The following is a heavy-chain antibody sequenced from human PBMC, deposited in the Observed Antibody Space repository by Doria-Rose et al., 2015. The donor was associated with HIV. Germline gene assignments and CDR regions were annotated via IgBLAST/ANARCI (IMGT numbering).Heavy chain of an antibody. D-gene: IGHD1-1*01. V-gene: IGHV4-34*01. J-gene: IGHJ6*02. CDR1: GGSFSGDY. CDR2: INHSGST. CDR3: ARGLLRGGWNDVDYYYGMDV. Sequence: QVQLQESGAGLVKPSETLSLTCAVFGGSFSGDYWSWIRQPLGKGLEWIGEINHSGSTNYKTSLTSRVTISLDTSKNLFSLKLSSVTAADTAVYYCARGLLRGGWNDVDYYYGMDVWGQGTTVTVSS.